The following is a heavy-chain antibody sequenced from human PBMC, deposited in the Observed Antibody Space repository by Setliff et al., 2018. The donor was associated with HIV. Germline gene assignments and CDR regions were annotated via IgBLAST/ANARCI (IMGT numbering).Heavy chain of an antibody. V-gene: IGHV4-61*05. Sequence: SETLSLTCTVSGGSINSTSYYWSWIRQPPGKGLEWIGYIYTSGSTNYNPSLKSRVTISVDTSKTQFSLKLSSVTAADTAVYYCASDISPDDGYNRLHYFDYWGQGTLVTVSS. CDR1: GGSINSTSYY. J-gene: IGHJ4*02. D-gene: IGHD5-12*01. CDR2: IYTSGST. CDR3: ASDISPDDGYNRLHYFDY.